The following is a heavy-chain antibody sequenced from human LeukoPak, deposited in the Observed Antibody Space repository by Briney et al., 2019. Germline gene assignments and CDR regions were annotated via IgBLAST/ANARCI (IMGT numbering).Heavy chain of an antibody. Sequence: PGGSLRLSCAASGVTFSSYYMSWVRQAPGKGLEWVSAISGSGGSTYYADSVKGRFTTSTDRSKNMLYLQMSSLRAEDTAVYYCAKGGNITLIRGLVITGLDYWGQGTLVTVSS. CDR2: ISGSGGST. J-gene: IGHJ4*02. D-gene: IGHD3-10*01. CDR1: GVTFSSYY. CDR3: AKGGNITLIRGLVITGLDY. V-gene: IGHV3-23*01.